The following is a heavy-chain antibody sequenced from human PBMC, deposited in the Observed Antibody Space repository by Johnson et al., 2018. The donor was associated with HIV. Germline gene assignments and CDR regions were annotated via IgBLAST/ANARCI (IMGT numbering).Heavy chain of an antibody. J-gene: IGHJ3*02. CDR2: ISWNSGSI. CDR1: GFTFDDYA. V-gene: IGHV3-9*01. CDR3: QGDSGSYHGNDAFDI. Sequence: QLVESGGGLVQPGRSLRLSCAASGFTFDDYAMHWVRQAPGKGLEWVSGISWNSGSIGYADSVKGRFTISRDNAKNSLYLQMNSLRAEDTALYYCQGDSGSYHGNDAFDIWGQGTMVTVSS. D-gene: IGHD1-26*01.